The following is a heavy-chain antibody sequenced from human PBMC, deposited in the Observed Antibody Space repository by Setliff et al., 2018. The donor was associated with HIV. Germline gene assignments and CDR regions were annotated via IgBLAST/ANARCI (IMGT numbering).Heavy chain of an antibody. CDR3: SRDLADTVDYYFDY. CDR2: ISAYNGNT. J-gene: IGHJ4*02. V-gene: IGHV1-18*01. D-gene: IGHD6-13*01. CDR1: GYTFTSYG. Sequence: ASVKVSCKASGYTFTSYGISWVRQAPGQGLEWMGWISAYNGNTNYAQKLQGRVTMTTDTSTSTAYMELRGLRSDDTAVYYCSRDLADTVDYYFDYWGQGTLVTVSS.